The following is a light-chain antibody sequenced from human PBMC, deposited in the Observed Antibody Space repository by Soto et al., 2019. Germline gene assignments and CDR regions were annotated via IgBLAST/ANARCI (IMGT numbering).Light chain of an antibody. J-gene: IGLJ1*01. CDR2: DVS. V-gene: IGLV2-14*01. CDR3: SSYTSSSTLGGV. CDR1: SSVVGGYHY. Sequence: QYVLTQPASVSGSPGQSITISCTGTSSVVGGYHYVSWYQQHPGKAPKLMIYDVSNRPSRVSNRFSGSKSGNTASLTISGLHAEDEADYYCSSYTSSSTLGGVFGTGTKVTVL.